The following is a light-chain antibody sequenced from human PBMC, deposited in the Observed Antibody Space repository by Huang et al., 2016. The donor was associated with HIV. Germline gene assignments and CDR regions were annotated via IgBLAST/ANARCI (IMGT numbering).Light chain of an antibody. J-gene: IGKJ1*01. CDR2: AAS. CDR3: QQYNTWPPWA. CDR1: QNVGSN. Sequence: EVLMTQSPDILSVSPGDRATFSCRASQNVGSNLAWYQQRPGQAPRLLIYAASTRATGVPARFSCGGSGTEFTLTISRLQSEDFATYYCQQYNTWPPWAFGQGTTVEI. V-gene: IGKV3-15*01.